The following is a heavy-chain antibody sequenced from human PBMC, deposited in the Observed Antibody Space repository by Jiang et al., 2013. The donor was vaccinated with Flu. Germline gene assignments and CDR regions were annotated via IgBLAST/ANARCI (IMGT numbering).Heavy chain of an antibody. D-gene: IGHD3-3*01. CDR1: GYTFTSYA. V-gene: IGHV1-3*01. Sequence: GAEVKKPGASVKVSCKASGYTFTSYAMHWVRQAPGQRLEWMGWINAGNGNXKYSQKFQGRVTITRDTSASTAYMELSSLRSEDTAVYYCARDTELEYYGMDVWGQGTTVTVSS. CDR3: ARDTELEYYGMDV. CDR2: INAGNGNX. J-gene: IGHJ6*02.